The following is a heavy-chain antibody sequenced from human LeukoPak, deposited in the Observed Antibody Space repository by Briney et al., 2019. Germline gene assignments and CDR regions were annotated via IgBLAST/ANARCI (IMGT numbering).Heavy chain of an antibody. CDR3: ARVTAIFGVAPRYYFEY. CDR1: SVSINRGVYY. Sequence: SETLSLTCTVPSVSINRGVYYRSWIRHHPGDGLEWIGYIYSGGSTYYNPSLKSRASISIDTSKNRFSLDLSSVTAADTDVYSCARVTAIFGVAPRYYFEYWGQGTLVPVSS. V-gene: IGHV4-31*02. D-gene: IGHD3-3*01. J-gene: IGHJ4*02. CDR2: IYSGGST.